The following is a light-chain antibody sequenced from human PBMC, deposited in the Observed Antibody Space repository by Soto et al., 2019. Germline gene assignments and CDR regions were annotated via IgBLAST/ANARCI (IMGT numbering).Light chain of an antibody. Sequence: DIQLTQSPSTLSASVGDRFTITCRASQSISSWLAWYQQKTGKAPKLLIYDASSLESGVPSRFSGSGSGTEFTLTISSLQPDDFATYYCQQYNSLWTFGQGTKVDIK. J-gene: IGKJ1*01. V-gene: IGKV1-5*01. CDR2: DAS. CDR1: QSISSW. CDR3: QQYNSLWT.